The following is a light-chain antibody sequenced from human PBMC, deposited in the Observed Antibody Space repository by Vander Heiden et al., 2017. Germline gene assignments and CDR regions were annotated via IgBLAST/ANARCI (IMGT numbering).Light chain of an antibody. V-gene: IGKV2-28*01. CDR1: QRLLYSNGNTY. Sequence: EIVTTQSPLSLPVTPGEPASISCRSSQRLLYSNGNTYVDWYLQKPGQSPQLLIYLVSNRASGVPDRFSGSGSGTDFTLRISRVEAEDVGVYYCMQPLHTPWTFGQGTKVEIK. CDR2: LVS. J-gene: IGKJ1*01. CDR3: MQPLHTPWT.